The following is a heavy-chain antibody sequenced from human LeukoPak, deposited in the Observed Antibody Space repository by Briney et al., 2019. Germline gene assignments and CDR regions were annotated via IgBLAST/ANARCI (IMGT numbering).Heavy chain of an antibody. CDR3: ARARYSSGWYAGY. CDR2: ISSSSNYI. CDR1: GFTFSSYS. Sequence: GGSLRLPCAASGFTFSSYSMNCIRQAPGKGLEWVSSISSSSNYIYYADSVKGRFTISRDNAKNSLYLQMNSLRAEDTAVYYCARARYSSGWYAGYWGQGTLVTVSS. V-gene: IGHV3-21*01. J-gene: IGHJ4*02. D-gene: IGHD6-19*01.